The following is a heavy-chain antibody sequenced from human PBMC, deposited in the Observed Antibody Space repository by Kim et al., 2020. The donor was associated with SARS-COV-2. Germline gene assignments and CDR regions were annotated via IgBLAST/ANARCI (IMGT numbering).Heavy chain of an antibody. J-gene: IGHJ4*02. D-gene: IGHD3-10*01. V-gene: IGHV3-66*01. CDR3: ARAGWFGERDY. Sequence: YYPESVKGRLTMPRENSKNTLYLKMNSLRAEDTAVYYCARAGWFGERDYWGQGTLVTVSS.